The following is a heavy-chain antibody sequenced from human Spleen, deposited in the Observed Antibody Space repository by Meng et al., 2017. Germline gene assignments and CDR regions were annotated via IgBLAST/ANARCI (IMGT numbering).Heavy chain of an antibody. Sequence: QVHLVQSGAEVKKPGASVKVSCKASGGTFSSHIINWVRQAPGQGLEWVGRIIPILEIPNYAQKFQGRVTITADKSTSTASMELSSLTSDDTAVYFCARVSISYNNQRFDYWGQGTLVTVSS. CDR1: GGTFSSHI. CDR2: IIPILEIP. D-gene: IGHD5-24*01. V-gene: IGHV1-69*09. J-gene: IGHJ4*02. CDR3: ARVSISYNNQRFDY.